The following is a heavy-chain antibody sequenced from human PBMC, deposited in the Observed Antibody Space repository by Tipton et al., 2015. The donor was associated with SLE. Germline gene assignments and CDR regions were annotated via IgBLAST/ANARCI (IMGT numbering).Heavy chain of an antibody. CDR1: GFTFSSYA. CDR2: ISYDGSNK. V-gene: IGHV3-30*04. J-gene: IGHJ4*02. D-gene: IGHD1-26*01. CDR3: ATSGVGAFDS. Sequence: QLVQSGGGVVQPGRSLRLSCAASGFTFSSYAMHWVRQAPGKGLEWVAVISYDGSNKYYADSVKGRFTISRDNSKNTLYLQMNSLRAEDTAVYYCATSGVGAFDSWGQGTLVTVSS.